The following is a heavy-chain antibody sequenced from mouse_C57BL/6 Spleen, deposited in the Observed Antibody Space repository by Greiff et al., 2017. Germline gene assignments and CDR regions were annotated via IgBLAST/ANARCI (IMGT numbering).Heavy chain of an antibody. Sequence: VQLQESGPGLVQPSQSLSITCTVSGFSLTSYGVHWVRQSPGKGLEWLGVIWSGGSTHYNAAFISRLSISKDNSKSQVFFKMNSLQAEDTAIYYCASYSNYAMDYWGQGTSVTVSS. CDR1: GFSLTSYG. V-gene: IGHV2-2*01. CDR3: ASYSNYAMDY. D-gene: IGHD2-5*01. J-gene: IGHJ4*01. CDR2: IWSGGST.